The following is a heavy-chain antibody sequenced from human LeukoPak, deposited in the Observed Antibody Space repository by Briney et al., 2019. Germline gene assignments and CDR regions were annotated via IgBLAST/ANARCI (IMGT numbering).Heavy chain of an antibody. Sequence: GGSLRLSCAASGFTVSSNYMSWVRQAPGKGLEWVAFIRYDGSNKYYADSVKGRFTISRDNSKNTLYLQMNSLRAEDTAVYYCAKDEEAGFDYWGQGTLVTVSS. J-gene: IGHJ4*02. CDR3: AKDEEAGFDY. V-gene: IGHV3-30*02. CDR1: GFTVSSNY. CDR2: IRYDGSNK.